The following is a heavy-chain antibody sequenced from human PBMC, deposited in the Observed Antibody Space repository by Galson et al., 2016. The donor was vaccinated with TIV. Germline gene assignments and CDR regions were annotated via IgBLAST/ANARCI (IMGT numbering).Heavy chain of an antibody. CDR2: VFPGDSDT. J-gene: IGHJ5*02. Sequence: QSGAEVKRPGESLKISCKGSGYNFANYWIGWVRQMPGKGLEWMGIVFPGDSDTRYSPSFEGHVTIAADKAINTAHLHWSSLEASGTAMYYCARLPYFGSGRDDHPNGFNPWGQGTLVTVSS. V-gene: IGHV5-51*01. CDR1: GYNFANYW. D-gene: IGHD3-10*01. CDR3: ARLPYFGSGRDDHPNGFNP.